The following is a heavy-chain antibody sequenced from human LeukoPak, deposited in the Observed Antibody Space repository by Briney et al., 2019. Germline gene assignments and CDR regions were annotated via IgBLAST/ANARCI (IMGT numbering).Heavy chain of an antibody. J-gene: IGHJ3*02. V-gene: IGHV3-30-3*01. CDR1: GFTFSSYA. CDR3: ASRGVVVPAAILDAAAFDI. D-gene: IGHD2-2*02. CDR2: LSYDANE. Sequence: GGSLRLSCAASGFTFSSYAMHWVRQAPGKGLDLEWVTVLSYDANEYYADSVKGRFTISRDNAKNSLYLQMNSLRAEDTAVYYCASRGVVVPAAILDAAAFDIWGQGTMVTVSS.